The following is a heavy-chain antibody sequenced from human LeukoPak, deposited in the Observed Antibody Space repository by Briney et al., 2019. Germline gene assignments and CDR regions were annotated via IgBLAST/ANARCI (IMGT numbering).Heavy chain of an antibody. CDR2: IYSGGST. CDR1: VFTVSSNY. Sequence: PGGSLRLSCAASVFTVSSNYMSWVRQAPGKGLEWVSVIYSGGSTYYADSVKGRFTISRDNSKNTLYLQMNSLRAEDTAVYYCARDRWSGYSYGMDVWGQGTTVTVSS. V-gene: IGHV3-53*01. J-gene: IGHJ6*02. D-gene: IGHD3-3*01. CDR3: ARDRWSGYSYGMDV.